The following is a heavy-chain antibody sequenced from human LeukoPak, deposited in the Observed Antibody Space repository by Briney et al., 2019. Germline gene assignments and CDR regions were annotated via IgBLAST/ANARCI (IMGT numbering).Heavy chain of an antibody. CDR2: ISYSGST. V-gene: IGHV4-59*01. J-gene: IGHJ5*02. CDR3: AREGTAGTNLNWFDP. D-gene: IGHD1-1*01. Sequence: SETLSLTCTVSGGSISSYYWSWIRQPPGKGLEWVGYISYSGSTNFNPSLKSRVTISVDTSKNQFSLKPSSVTAADTAVYYCAREGTAGTNLNWFDPWGQGTLVTVSS. CDR1: GGSISSYY.